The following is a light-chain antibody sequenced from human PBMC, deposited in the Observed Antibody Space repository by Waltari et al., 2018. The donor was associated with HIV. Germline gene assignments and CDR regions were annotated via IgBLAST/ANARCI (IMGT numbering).Light chain of an antibody. Sequence: QFALTQPASVSGSPGQSINVSCTGTNSDIGYYNYVSWYQQHPGKAPKLIIYEVSNRPSGVSNRFSGSKSGNTASLTISGLQAEDEADYFCSSLTNSATLSVLFGGGTKLTVL. CDR3: SSLTNSATLSVL. CDR1: NSDIGYYNY. J-gene: IGLJ3*02. CDR2: EVS. V-gene: IGLV2-14*01.